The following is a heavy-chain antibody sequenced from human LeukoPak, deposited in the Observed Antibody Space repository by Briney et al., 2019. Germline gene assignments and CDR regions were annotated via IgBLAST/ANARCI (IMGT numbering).Heavy chain of an antibody. V-gene: IGHV3-21*01. CDR3: ARDRVPAAIRGNWFDP. Sequence: GGSLRLSCAASGFTFSSYSMNWVRQAPGKGLEWVSSISSSSSYIYYADSVKGRFTITRDNAKNTLYLQMNSLRAEDTAVYYCARDRVPAAIRGNWFDPWGQGTLVTVSS. CDR2: ISSSSSYI. D-gene: IGHD2-2*02. CDR1: GFTFSSYS. J-gene: IGHJ5*02.